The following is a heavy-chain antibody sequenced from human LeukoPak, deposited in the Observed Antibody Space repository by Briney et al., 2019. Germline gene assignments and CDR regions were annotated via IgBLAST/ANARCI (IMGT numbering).Heavy chain of an antibody. CDR3: ARTGYYNNWFDP. D-gene: IGHD3-9*01. J-gene: IGHJ5*02. Sequence: GGSLRLSCAASGFIFSSHWMTWVRQAPGKGLEFVASIKQGGSEKYYADSVKGRFTVSRDNAKNSLYLQMNSLRAEDTAVYYCARTGYYNNWFDPWGQGTLVTVSS. CDR2: IKQGGSEK. V-gene: IGHV3-7*01. CDR1: GFIFSSHW.